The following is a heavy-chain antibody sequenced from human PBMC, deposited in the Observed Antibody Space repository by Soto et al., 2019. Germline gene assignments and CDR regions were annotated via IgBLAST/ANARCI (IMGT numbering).Heavy chain of an antibody. CDR1: GFTFSSYA. D-gene: IGHD2-21*02. J-gene: IGHJ4*02. Sequence: QVQLVEYGGGVVQPGRSLRLSCAASGFTFSSYAMHWVRQAPGKGLEWVAVISYDGSNKYYADSVKGRFTISRDNSKNTLYLQMNSLRAEDTAVYYCARDQCGGDCYRGGFDYWGQGTLVTVSS. CDR2: ISYDGSNK. CDR3: ARDQCGGDCYRGGFDY. V-gene: IGHV3-30-3*01.